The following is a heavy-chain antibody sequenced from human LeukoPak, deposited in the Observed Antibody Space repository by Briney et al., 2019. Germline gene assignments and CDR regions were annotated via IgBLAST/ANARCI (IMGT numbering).Heavy chain of an antibody. J-gene: IGHJ4*02. Sequence: GGSLRLSCAASGFTFSSYGMSWVRQAPGKGLEWVSYIRDNGIDTYYADSVKGRFTVSRDNSEHTLYLHMNSLRDEDTALYYCAKEGQTVAGNGYFDSWGQGTLVTVSS. V-gene: IGHV3-23*01. CDR1: GFTFSSYG. CDR3: AKEGQTVAGNGYFDS. CDR2: IRDNGIDT. D-gene: IGHD6-19*01.